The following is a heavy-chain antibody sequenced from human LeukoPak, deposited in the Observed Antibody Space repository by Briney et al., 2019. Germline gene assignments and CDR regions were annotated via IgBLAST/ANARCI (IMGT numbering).Heavy chain of an antibody. J-gene: IGHJ4*02. CDR2: IYTSGST. CDR1: GGSISSYY. CDR3: ARAYYYDSSGYHFDY. V-gene: IGHV4-4*07. D-gene: IGHD3-22*01. Sequence: SETLSLTCTVSGGSISSYYWSWIRQPAGKGLEWIGRIYTSGSTNYNPSLKGRVTMSVDTSKNQFSLKLSSVTAADTAVYYCARAYYYDSSGYHFDYWGQGTLVTVSS.